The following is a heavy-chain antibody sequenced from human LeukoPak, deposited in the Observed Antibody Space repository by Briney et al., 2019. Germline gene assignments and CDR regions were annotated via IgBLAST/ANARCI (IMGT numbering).Heavy chain of an antibody. CDR3: AKVIVGWLLHY. V-gene: IGHV3-30*16. CDR2: ISYDGSNK. CDR1: GFTNSNHA. J-gene: IGHJ4*02. Sequence: PGGSLRLSCAASGFTNSNHATHSVRQAPANPPHPVAVISYDGSNKNYADSVKGRYTISRDNSKNTLYLQMNSLRADDTAMYYCAKVIVGWLLHYWGQGTLVTVSS. D-gene: IGHD3-16*02.